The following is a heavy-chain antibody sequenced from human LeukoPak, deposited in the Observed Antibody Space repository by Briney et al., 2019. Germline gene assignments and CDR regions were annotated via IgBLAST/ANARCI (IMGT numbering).Heavy chain of an antibody. D-gene: IGHD6-19*01. Sequence: PSETLSLTCAVYGGSFSGYYWSWIRQPPGKGLEWIGEINHSGSTNYSPSLKSRVTISVDTSKNQFSLRLNSVTAADTAVYYCARARGAVAIDYWGQGTLVTVSS. CDR1: GGSFSGYY. CDR2: INHSGST. V-gene: IGHV4-34*01. J-gene: IGHJ4*02. CDR3: ARARGAVAIDY.